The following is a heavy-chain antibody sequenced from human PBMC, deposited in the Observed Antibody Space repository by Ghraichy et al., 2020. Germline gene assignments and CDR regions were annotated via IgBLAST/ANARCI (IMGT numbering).Heavy chain of an antibody. Sequence: SVKVSCKASGGTFSSYTISWVRQAPGQGLEWMGRIIPILGIANYAQKFQGRVTITADKSTSTAYMELSSLRSEDTAVYYCARPLETDYGDYDDAFDIWGQGTMVTVSS. CDR2: IIPILGIA. D-gene: IGHD4-17*01. J-gene: IGHJ3*02. CDR1: GGTFSSYT. CDR3: ARPLETDYGDYDDAFDI. V-gene: IGHV1-69*02.